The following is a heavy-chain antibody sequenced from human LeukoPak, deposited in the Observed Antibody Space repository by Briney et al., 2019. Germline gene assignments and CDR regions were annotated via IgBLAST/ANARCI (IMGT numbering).Heavy chain of an antibody. V-gene: IGHV3-23*01. CDR2: IGASSAST. CDR3: TKDRFPNDGSRDSDY. Sequence: GGSLRLSCAASGFTFSNFAMGWVRQAPGKGLEWVSYIGASSASTYYADSVKGQFTISRDNSRNTLYLQMNSLRAEDTAVYFCTKDRFPNDGSRDSDYWGQGTLVTVSS. D-gene: IGHD3-3*01. J-gene: IGHJ4*02. CDR1: GFTFSNFA.